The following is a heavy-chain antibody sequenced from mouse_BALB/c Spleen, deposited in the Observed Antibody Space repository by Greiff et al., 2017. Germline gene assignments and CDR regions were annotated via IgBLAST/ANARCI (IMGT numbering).Heavy chain of an antibody. D-gene: IGHD1-2*01. Sequence: QVQLQQSGAELARPGASVKLSCKASGYTFTSYWMQWVKQRPGQGLEWIGAIYPGDGDTRYTQKFKGKATLTADKSSSTAYMQLSSLASEDSAVYYCAITTAHYYAMDYWGQGTSVTVSS. J-gene: IGHJ4*01. CDR1: GYTFTSYW. CDR2: IYPGDGDT. V-gene: IGHV1-87*01. CDR3: AITTAHYYAMDY.